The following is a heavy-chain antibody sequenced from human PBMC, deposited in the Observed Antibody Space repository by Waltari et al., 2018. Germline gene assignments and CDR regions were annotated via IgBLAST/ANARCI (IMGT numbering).Heavy chain of an antibody. D-gene: IGHD6-6*01. J-gene: IGHJ4*02. CDR2: IIPILGIA. CDR1: GGTFSSYT. Sequence: QVQLVQSGAEVKKPGSSVKVSCKASGGTFSSYTISWLRQVPGQGLEWMGRIIPILGIANYAQKFQGRVTITADKSTSTAYMELSSLRSEDTAVYYCARDLSPYGSSSDYWGQGTLVTVSS. CDR3: ARDLSPYGSSSDY. V-gene: IGHV1-69*08.